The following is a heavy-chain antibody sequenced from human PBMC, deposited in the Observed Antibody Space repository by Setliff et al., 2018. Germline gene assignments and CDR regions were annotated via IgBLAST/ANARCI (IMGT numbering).Heavy chain of an antibody. V-gene: IGHV4-61*09. Sequence: SETLSLTCTVSGDSISSRRSYWGWFRQPAGKGLEWIGQIYTSWSTNYNPSLKSRVTISLDTSKNQFSLSLSSVTAADTAVYYCARVDDVGSGYENWIDPWGRGTLVTVSS. CDR3: ARVDDVGSGYENWIDP. CDR1: GDSISSRRSY. CDR2: IYTSWST. D-gene: IGHD3-22*01. J-gene: IGHJ5*02.